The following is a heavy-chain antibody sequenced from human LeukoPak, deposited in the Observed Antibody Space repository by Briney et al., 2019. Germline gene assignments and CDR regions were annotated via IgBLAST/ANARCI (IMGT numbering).Heavy chain of an antibody. J-gene: IGHJ4*02. CDR2: INSGGSGT. D-gene: IGHD3-22*01. Sequence: PGGSLRLSCAASGFNFASNWMHWVRQTPGKGLVWVSRINSGGSGTSYADSVEGRFTISRDNAKNTLYLQMNSLRAEDTAVYYCAKTCDSSGYYSPFDYWGQGTLVTVSS. CDR1: GFNFASNW. CDR3: AKTCDSSGYYSPFDY. V-gene: IGHV3-74*01.